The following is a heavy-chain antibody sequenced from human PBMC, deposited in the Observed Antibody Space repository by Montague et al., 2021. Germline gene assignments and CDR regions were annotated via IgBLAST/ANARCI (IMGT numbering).Heavy chain of an antibody. CDR1: GFSLNTRAVG. J-gene: IGHJ4*02. D-gene: IGHD6-19*01. CDR2: IYWNDDK. CDR3: ARHNSGWCSDFDY. V-gene: IGHV2-5*01. Sequence: VKPTQTLTLTCNSSGFSLNTRAVGVGWIRQPPGKALEWLALIYWNDDKRYSPSLKSRLTITKDTSKNQVVLTMTNADPVDTATYYCARHNSGWCSDFDYWSQGTLVTVSS.